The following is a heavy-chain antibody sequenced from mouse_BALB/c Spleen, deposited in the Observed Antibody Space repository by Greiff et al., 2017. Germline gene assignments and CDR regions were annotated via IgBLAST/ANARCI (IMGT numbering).Heavy chain of an antibody. CDR1: GFTFSSYT. V-gene: IGHV5-6-4*01. Sequence: DVKLVESGGGLVKPGGSLKLSCAASGFTFSSYTMSWVRQTPEKRLEWVATISSGGSYTYYPDSVKGRFTISRDNAKNTLYLQMSSLKSEDTAMYYCTREGVRPRFAYWGQGTLVTVSA. CDR3: TREGVRPRFAY. J-gene: IGHJ3*01. D-gene: IGHD2-14*01. CDR2: ISSGGSYT.